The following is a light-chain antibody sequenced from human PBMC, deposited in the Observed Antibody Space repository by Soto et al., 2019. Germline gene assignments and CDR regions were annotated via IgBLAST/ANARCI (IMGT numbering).Light chain of an antibody. J-gene: IGLJ2*01. CDR1: SSNIGSNY. V-gene: IGLV1-47*01. CDR2: RNN. CDR3: ASWDDSLSSVV. Sequence: QSVLTQPPSASGTPGQRVTISCSGSSSNIGSNYVYWYQQLPGTAPKLLIYRNNQRPLGVPDRFSGSKSGTSASLVISGLRSEDEADYYCASWDDSLSSVVFGGGTKLTVL.